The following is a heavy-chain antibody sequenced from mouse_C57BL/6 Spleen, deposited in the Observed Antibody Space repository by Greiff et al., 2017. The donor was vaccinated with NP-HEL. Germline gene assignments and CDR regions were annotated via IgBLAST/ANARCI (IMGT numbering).Heavy chain of an antibody. V-gene: IGHV1-4*01. CDR3: ARKASNYPSFDY. CDR2: INPSSGYT. Sequence: QVQLQQSGAELARPGASVKMSCKASGYTFTSYTMHWVKQRPGQGLEWIGYINPSSGYTKYNQKFKDKATLTADKSSSTAYMQLSSLTSEDSAVYYCARKASNYPSFDYWGQGTTLTVSS. CDR1: GYTFTSYT. J-gene: IGHJ2*01. D-gene: IGHD2-5*01.